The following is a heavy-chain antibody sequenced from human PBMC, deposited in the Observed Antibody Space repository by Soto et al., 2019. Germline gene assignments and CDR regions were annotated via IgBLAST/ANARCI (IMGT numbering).Heavy chain of an antibody. D-gene: IGHD3-22*01. V-gene: IGHV1-8*01. CDR2: MNPNSGNT. CDR3: ARGYYYDSSGYYERYYYYGMDV. CDR1: GYTFTSYD. Sequence: GASVKVSCKASGYTFTSYDINWVRQATGQGLEWMGWMNPNSGNTGYAQKFQGRVTMTRNTSISTAYMELSSLRSEDTAVYYCARGYYYDSSGYYERYYYYGMDVWGQGTTVTVSS. J-gene: IGHJ6*02.